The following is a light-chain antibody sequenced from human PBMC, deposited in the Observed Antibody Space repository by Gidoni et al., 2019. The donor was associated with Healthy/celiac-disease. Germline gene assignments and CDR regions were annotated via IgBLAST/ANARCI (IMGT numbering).Light chain of an antibody. CDR1: QSVSSY. CDR2: DAS. Sequence: EIVLTQSPAALSLSPGERATLSCRASQSVSSYLAWYQHNPGQAPRLLIYDASNRATGIPARFSGSGSGTDFTLTISCLEPEDFAVYFCQHRRNWPPSITFGQGTRLEIK. J-gene: IGKJ5*01. CDR3: QHRRNWPPSIT. V-gene: IGKV3-11*01.